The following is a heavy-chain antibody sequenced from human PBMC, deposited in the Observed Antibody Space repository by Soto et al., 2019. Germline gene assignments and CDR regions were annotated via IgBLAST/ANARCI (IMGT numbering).Heavy chain of an antibody. CDR2: IYSGGST. Sequence: EVQLVESGGGLIQPGGSLRLSCAASGFSVSSNHMSWVRQAPGKGLEWVSVIYSGGSTDYADSVKGRFTISRDKSKNTLYLQMNSLRAEDTAVYYCARSVTVALAYWGQGTLVTVSS. CDR3: ARSVTVALAY. D-gene: IGHD2-15*01. CDR1: GFSVSSNH. J-gene: IGHJ4*02. V-gene: IGHV3-53*01.